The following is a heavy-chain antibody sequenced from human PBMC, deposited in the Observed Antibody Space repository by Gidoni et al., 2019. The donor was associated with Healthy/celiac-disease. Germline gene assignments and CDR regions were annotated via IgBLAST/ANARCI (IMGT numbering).Heavy chain of an antibody. Sequence: QVQLVESGGGLVKPGGSLRPSCPASGFTFSDYYMSWIRQAPGKGLEWVSYISSSSSYTNYADSVKGRFTISRDNAKNSLYLQMNSLRAEDTAVYYCARDRGGGVVVAKDYWGQGTLVTVSS. CDR3: ARDRGGGVVVAKDY. V-gene: IGHV3-11*05. D-gene: IGHD3-22*01. J-gene: IGHJ4*02. CDR2: ISSSSSYT. CDR1: GFTFSDYY.